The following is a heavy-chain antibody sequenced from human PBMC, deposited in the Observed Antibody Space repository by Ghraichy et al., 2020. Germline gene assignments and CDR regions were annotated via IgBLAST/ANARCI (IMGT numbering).Heavy chain of an antibody. D-gene: IGHD3-3*01. CDR2: MYFSGST. CDR3: ARGRITIFGVVFYYFDY. J-gene: IGHJ4*02. Sequence: SETLSLTCSVSGGSISSGDYYWSWIRQHPGKGLEWIGYMYFSGSTYSNPSLKSRVTISIDTSKNQFSLKLSSVTAADTAVYYFARGRITIFGVVFYYFDYWGQGTLVTVSS. CDR1: GGSISSGDYY. V-gene: IGHV4-31*03.